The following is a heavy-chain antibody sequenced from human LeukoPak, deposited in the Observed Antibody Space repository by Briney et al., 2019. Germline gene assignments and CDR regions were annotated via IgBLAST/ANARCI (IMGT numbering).Heavy chain of an antibody. CDR1: GGSFSGYY. D-gene: IGHD6-13*01. CDR2: INHSGST. J-gene: IGHJ5*02. CDR3: ARGTGYGSSWWRVTGWFDP. V-gene: IGHV4-34*01. Sequence: SETLSLTCAVYGGSFSGYYWSWIRQPPGKGLEWIGEINHSGSTNYNPSLKSRVTISVDTSKNQFSLKLSSVTAADTAVYYCARGTGYGSSWWRVTGWFDPWGQGTLVTVSS.